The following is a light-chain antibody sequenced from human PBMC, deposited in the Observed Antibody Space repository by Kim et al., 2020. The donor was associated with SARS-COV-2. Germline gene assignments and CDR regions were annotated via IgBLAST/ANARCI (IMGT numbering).Light chain of an antibody. J-gene: IGKJ3*01. Sequence: DIQMTQSPSSLSASVGDRVTITCRASQSISNYLAWYQQKPGKVPKLLIYAASTLQSGVPSRFSGSGSGTDFTLTISSLQPEDVATYYCQKYNSAPLDFGPGTKVDIK. V-gene: IGKV1-27*01. CDR2: AAS. CDR1: QSISNY. CDR3: QKYNSAPLD.